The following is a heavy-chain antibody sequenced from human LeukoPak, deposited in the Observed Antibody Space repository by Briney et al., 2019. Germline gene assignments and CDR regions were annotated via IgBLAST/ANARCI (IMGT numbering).Heavy chain of an antibody. CDR3: ARDVGNSKRSYYYYGMDV. CDR1: GYTFTSYY. CDR2: INPSGGST. Sequence: ASVKVSCKASGYTFTSYYMHWVRQAPGQGLEWMGIINPSGGSTSYAQKFQGRVTMTRDTSTSTAYMELRSLRSDDTAVYYCARDVGNSKRSYYYYGMDVWGQGTTVTVSS. D-gene: IGHD1-1*01. V-gene: IGHV1-46*01. J-gene: IGHJ6*02.